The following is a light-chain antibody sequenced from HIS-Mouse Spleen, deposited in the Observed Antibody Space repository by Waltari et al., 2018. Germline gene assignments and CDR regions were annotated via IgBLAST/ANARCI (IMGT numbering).Light chain of an antibody. J-gene: IGLJ2*01. CDR1: KLGVTY. CDR2: QDS. CDR3: QAWDSSTVV. V-gene: IGLV3-1*01. Sequence: SYELTQPPSVSVSPVQTASITCSGDKLGVTYACWYQQKPGQSPVMVIYQDSKRPSGIPERFSGSNSGNTATLTISGTQAMDEADYYCQAWDSSTVVFGGGTKLTVL.